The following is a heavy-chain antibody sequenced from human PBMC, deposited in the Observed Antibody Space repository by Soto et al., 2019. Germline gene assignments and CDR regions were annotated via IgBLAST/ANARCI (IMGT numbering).Heavy chain of an antibody. CDR1: GFTFSSYE. CDR3: AREMAEYCSSTSCYYYYYGMDV. D-gene: IGHD2-2*01. V-gene: IGHV3-48*03. CDR2: ISSSGSTI. J-gene: IGHJ6*02. Sequence: PXGSLLLSCAASGFTFSSYEMNWVRQAPGKGLEWVSYISSSGSTIYYADSVKGRFTISRDNAKNSLYLQMNSLRAEDTAVYYCAREMAEYCSSTSCYYYYYGMDVWGQGTTVTVSS.